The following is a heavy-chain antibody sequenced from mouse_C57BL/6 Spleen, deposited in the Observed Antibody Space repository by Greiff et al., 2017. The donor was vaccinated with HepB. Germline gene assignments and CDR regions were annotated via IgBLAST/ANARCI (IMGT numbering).Heavy chain of an antibody. Sequence: DVHLVESGGGLVKPGGSLKLSCAASGFTFSDYGMHWVRQAPEKGLEWVAYISSGSSTIYYADTVTGRFTISRDNAKNTLFLQMTSLGSEDTAMYYCARDLGYSKEDFDYWGQGTTLTVSS. CDR3: ARDLGYSKEDFDY. V-gene: IGHV5-17*01. CDR1: GFTFSDYG. CDR2: ISSGSSTI. D-gene: IGHD2-5*01. J-gene: IGHJ2*01.